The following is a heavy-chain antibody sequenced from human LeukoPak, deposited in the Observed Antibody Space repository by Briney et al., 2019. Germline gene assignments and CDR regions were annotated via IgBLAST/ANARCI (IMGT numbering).Heavy chain of an antibody. Sequence: SETLSLTCAVSGFSISSGYYWAWIRQSPGKGLEWIGTISHSGNTYYNSSLKSRLAVSVDTSKNHFPLNLNSLTAADTAVYHCARARVVHYNFRSGLHWYFDVWGRGTLVTVSS. D-gene: IGHD3-3*01. CDR2: ISHSGNT. CDR3: ARARVVHYNFRSGLHWYFDV. J-gene: IGHJ2*01. CDR1: GFSISSGYY. V-gene: IGHV4-38-2*01.